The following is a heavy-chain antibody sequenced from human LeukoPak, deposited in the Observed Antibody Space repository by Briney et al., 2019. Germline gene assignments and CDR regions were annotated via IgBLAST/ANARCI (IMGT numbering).Heavy chain of an antibody. J-gene: IGHJ4*02. Sequence: TGGSLRLSCAVSGFTFSNYSMNWVRQAPGKGLEWIGSIYYSGSTYYNPSLKSRVTISVDTSKNQFSLKLSSVTAADTAVYYCAKVADTAMVNPNDYWGQGTLVTVSS. CDR3: AKVADTAMVNPNDY. CDR2: IYYSGST. V-gene: IGHV4-39*07. D-gene: IGHD5-18*01. CDR1: GFTFSNYS.